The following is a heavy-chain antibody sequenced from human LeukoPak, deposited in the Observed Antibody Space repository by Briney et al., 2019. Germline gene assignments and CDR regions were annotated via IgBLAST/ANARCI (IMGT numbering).Heavy chain of an antibody. V-gene: IGHV4-38-2*01. CDR3: ARVRGYYDILTLFDY. J-gene: IGHJ4*02. D-gene: IGHD3-9*01. Sequence: PSETLSLTCAVPGYSISSGYYWGWIRQPPGKGLEWIRRIYHSGSTYYNPSLKSRVTISVDTSKNQFSLKLSSVTAADTAVYYCARVRGYYDILTLFDYWGQGTLVTVSS. CDR2: IYHSGST. CDR1: GYSISSGYY.